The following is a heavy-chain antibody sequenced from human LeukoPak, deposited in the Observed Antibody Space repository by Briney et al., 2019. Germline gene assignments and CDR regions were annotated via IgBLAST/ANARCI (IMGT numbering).Heavy chain of an antibody. Sequence: ASVKVSCKASGYTFTGYYMHWVRQAPGQRLEWMGRINPNSGGTNYAQKFQGRVTMTRDTSISTAYMELSRLRSDDTAVYYCARTPINIVLMVYATDWYFDLWGRGTLVTVSS. V-gene: IGHV1-2*06. D-gene: IGHD2-8*01. CDR3: ARTPINIVLMVYATDWYFDL. CDR1: GYTFTGYY. CDR2: INPNSGGT. J-gene: IGHJ2*01.